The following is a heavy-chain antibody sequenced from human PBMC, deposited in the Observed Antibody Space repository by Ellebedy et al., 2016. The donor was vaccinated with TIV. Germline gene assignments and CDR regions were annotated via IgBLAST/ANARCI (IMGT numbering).Heavy chain of an antibody. D-gene: IGHD6-19*01. V-gene: IGHV3-30*03. Sequence: GGSLRLSCAASGFTFSSYGMHWVRQAPGKGLEWVAVISYDGSNKYYADSVKGRFTISRDNFKNTLYLQMNSLRAEDTAVYYCAGGISVAGTSLGFWGQGTLVTVSS. CDR2: ISYDGSNK. J-gene: IGHJ4*02. CDR1: GFTFSSYG. CDR3: AGGISVAGTSLGF.